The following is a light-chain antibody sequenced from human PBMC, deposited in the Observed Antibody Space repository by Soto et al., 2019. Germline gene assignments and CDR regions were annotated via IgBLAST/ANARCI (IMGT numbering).Light chain of an antibody. V-gene: IGKV3-20*01. CDR2: GAS. CDR1: QSVSSSY. CDR3: QQDGSSPPWT. J-gene: IGKJ1*01. Sequence: EIVLTQSPGTLSLSPGERATLSCRASQSVSSSYLAWYQQKPGQAPRLLLYGASSRATGIPDRFSGSGSGTDFTLTISRLEPEDVAVYYCQQDGSSPPWTFGQGTKGEIK.